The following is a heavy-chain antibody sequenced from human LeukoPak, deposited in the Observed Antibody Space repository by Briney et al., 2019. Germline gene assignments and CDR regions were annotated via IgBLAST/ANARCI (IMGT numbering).Heavy chain of an antibody. CDR2: IKQDGSEK. CDR3: ATDLGSSRPNF. Sequence: GGSLRLSCAASGFSFSTYWMSWVRQAPGKGLEWVANIKQDGSEKYYVDSAKGRFTISRDNAKNSLYLQMNSLRAEDTAVYYCATDLGSSRPNFWGQAILVTVSS. J-gene: IGHJ4*02. V-gene: IGHV3-7*01. D-gene: IGHD6-13*01. CDR1: GFSFSTYW.